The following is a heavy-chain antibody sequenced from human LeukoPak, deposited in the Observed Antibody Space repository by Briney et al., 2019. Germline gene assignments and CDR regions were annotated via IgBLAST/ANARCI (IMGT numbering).Heavy chain of an antibody. Sequence: GGSLRLSCAASGFTFSGYAMNWVRQAPGKGLEWVSHIYSSDTTYADSVKGRFTISRDNAKNSLYLQMYSLRDEDTAVYYCARDLHYAFDIWGQGTTVTASS. D-gene: IGHD3-10*01. CDR3: ARDLHYAFDI. J-gene: IGHJ3*02. CDR1: GFTFSGYA. CDR2: IYSSDTT. V-gene: IGHV3-48*02.